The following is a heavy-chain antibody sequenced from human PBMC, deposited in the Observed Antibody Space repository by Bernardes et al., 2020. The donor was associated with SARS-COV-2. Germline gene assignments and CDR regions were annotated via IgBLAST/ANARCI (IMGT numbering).Heavy chain of an antibody. J-gene: IGHJ6*02. CDR3: ARDRSYGSGSRALFYYGMDV. V-gene: IGHV1-18*01. D-gene: IGHD3-10*01. Sequence: ASVKVSCKASGYTFTSYGISWVRQAPGQGLEWMGWISAYNGNTNYAQKLQGRVTMTTDTSTSTAYMELRSLRSDDTAVYYCARDRSYGSGSRALFYYGMDVWGQGTTVTVSS. CDR1: GYTFTSYG. CDR2: ISAYNGNT.